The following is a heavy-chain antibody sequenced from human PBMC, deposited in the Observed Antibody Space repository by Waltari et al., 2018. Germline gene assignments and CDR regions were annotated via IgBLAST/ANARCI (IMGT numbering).Heavy chain of an antibody. D-gene: IGHD2-2*01. J-gene: IGHJ5*02. V-gene: IGHV4-38-2*01. CDR1: GYSISRGYY. Sequence: QVQLQESGPGLVKPSETLSLTCAVSGYSISRGYYWGWIRQPPGKGLEWIGSIYHSGSTYYNPSLKSRVTISVDTSKNQFSLKLSSVTAADTAVYYCARMRLYCSSTSCYDGFDPWGQGTLVTVSS. CDR3: ARMRLYCSSTSCYDGFDP. CDR2: IYHSGST.